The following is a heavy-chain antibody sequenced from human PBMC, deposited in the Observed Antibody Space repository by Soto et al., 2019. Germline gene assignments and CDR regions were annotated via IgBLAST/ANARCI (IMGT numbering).Heavy chain of an antibody. Sequence: QVQLVESGGGVVQPGRSLRLSCAASGLTFSSYGMNWVRQAPDKGLGWVAGISYDGSNRYHADSVKGRFTVSRDNSKNTLYLQLDSLRTEDTAIYYCANGRYTNSPEYDYWGQGTLVTVSS. D-gene: IGHD5-18*01. V-gene: IGHV3-30*18. J-gene: IGHJ4*02. CDR1: GLTFSSYG. CDR2: ISYDGSNR. CDR3: ANGRYTNSPEYDY.